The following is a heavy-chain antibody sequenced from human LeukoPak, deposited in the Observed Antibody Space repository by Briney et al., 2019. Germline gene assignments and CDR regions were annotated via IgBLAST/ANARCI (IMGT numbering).Heavy chain of an antibody. CDR1: GYTFTGCY. Sequence: ASVKVSCKASGYTFTGCYMRWVRQAPGQGFEWMGWINPNSGDTNYAQKFQGRVTMTRDTSISTAHMELSRLRSDDTAVYYCARANPLYCSSTTCLFDYWGQGTLVTVSS. CDR2: INPNSGDT. J-gene: IGHJ4*02. CDR3: ARANPLYCSSTTCLFDY. V-gene: IGHV1-2*02. D-gene: IGHD2-2*01.